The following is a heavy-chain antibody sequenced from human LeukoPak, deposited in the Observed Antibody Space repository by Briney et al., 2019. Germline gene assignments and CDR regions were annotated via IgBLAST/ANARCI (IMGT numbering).Heavy chain of an antibody. D-gene: IGHD5-18*01. V-gene: IGHV1-46*01. Sequence: ASVKVSCKASEYTFTSYYMHWVRQAPGQGLEWMGIFNPSGGSASYAQKFQGRVTMTRDTSTSTVYMELSSLRSEDTAVYYCARDRGYSYGTDWGQGTLVTVSS. CDR3: ARDRGYSYGTD. CDR1: EYTFTSYY. CDR2: FNPSGGSA. J-gene: IGHJ4*02.